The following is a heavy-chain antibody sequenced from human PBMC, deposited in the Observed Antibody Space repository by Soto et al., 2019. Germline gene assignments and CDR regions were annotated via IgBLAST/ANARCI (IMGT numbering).Heavy chain of an antibody. CDR3: AKDFAPLAAHPEVDWLYYYYGMDV. CDR2: ISYDGSNK. J-gene: IGHJ6*02. D-gene: IGHD6-6*01. V-gene: IGHV3-30*18. CDR1: GFTFSSYG. Sequence: GGSLRLSCAASGFTFSSYGMHWVRQAPGKGLEWVAVISYDGSNKYYADSVKGRFTISRDNSKNTLYLQMNSLRAEDTAVYYCAKDFAPLAAHPEVDWLYYYYGMDVWGQGTTVTVSS.